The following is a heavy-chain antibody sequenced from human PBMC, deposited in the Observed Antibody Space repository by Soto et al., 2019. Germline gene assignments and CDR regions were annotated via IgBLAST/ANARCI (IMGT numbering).Heavy chain of an antibody. Sequence: LRLSFAASGFTFSSYSMNWVRQAPGKGLEWVSSISSSSSYIYYADSVKGRFTTSRDNAKNSLYLQMNSLRAEDTAVYYCARPPTTVTTNYLDYWGQGTLVTVSS. CDR3: ARPPTTVTTNYLDY. CDR1: GFTFSSYS. J-gene: IGHJ4*02. CDR2: ISSSSSYI. V-gene: IGHV3-21*01. D-gene: IGHD4-17*01.